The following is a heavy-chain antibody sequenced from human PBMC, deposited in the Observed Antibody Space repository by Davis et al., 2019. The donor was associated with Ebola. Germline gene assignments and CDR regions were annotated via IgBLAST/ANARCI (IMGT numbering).Heavy chain of an antibody. V-gene: IGHV3-15*01. Sequence: GESLKISCAPSGFTFTNAWMSWVRQTPGNGLEWVGHIKSKTDGGTTDYAAPVKGRFAMSRDDSKNTLYLQMNSLKIDDTAVYYCTTLSTVTTMYFDLWGRGTLVTVSS. CDR3: TTLSTVTTMYFDL. CDR2: IKSKTDGGTT. CDR1: GFTFTNAW. J-gene: IGHJ2*01. D-gene: IGHD4-17*01.